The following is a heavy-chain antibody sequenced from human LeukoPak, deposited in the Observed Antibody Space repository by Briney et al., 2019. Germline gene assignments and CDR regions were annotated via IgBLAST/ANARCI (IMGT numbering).Heavy chain of an antibody. J-gene: IGHJ4*02. D-gene: IGHD1-1*01. CDR1: GFTLSPFW. CDR3: AKDMWGTFDY. CDR2: IGPDGSAT. V-gene: IGHV3-74*01. Sequence: PGGSLRLSCAASGFTLSPFWMHWVRQPPGKGPVWVSRIGPDGSATNYADSVKGRFTISRDNARNTLYLQISSLRAEDTAVYYCAKDMWGTFDYWGQGTLVTVSS.